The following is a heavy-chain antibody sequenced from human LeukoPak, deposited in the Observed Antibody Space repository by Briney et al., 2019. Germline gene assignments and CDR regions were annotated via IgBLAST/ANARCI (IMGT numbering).Heavy chain of an antibody. CDR3: ANLLDFWTHFDY. J-gene: IGHJ4*02. V-gene: IGHV3-23*01. CDR2: ISGSGGST. CDR1: GFTFSSYA. Sequence: GRSLRLSCAASGFTFSSYAMSWVRQAPGKGLEWVSAISGSGGSTYYADSVKGRFTISRDNSKNTLYLQMNSLRAEDTAVYYCANLLDFWTHFDYWGQGTLVTVSS. D-gene: IGHD3-3*01.